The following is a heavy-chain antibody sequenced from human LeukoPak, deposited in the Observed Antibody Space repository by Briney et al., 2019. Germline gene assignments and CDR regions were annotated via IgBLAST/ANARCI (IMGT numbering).Heavy chain of an antibody. Sequence: ASVKVSCKASGYTFTSYDINWVRQATGQGLEWMGWMNPNSGNTGYAQKLQGRVTMTTDTSTSTAYMELRSLRSDDTAVYYCARALRRGGYSGYVGYWGQGTLVTVSS. D-gene: IGHD5-12*01. CDR1: GYTFTSYD. J-gene: IGHJ4*02. CDR2: MNPNSGNT. V-gene: IGHV1-8*02. CDR3: ARALRRGGYSGYVGY.